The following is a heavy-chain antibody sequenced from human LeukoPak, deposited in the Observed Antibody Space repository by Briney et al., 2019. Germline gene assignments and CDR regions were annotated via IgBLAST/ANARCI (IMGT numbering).Heavy chain of an antibody. V-gene: IGHV3-30*02. CDR3: AKDVDYDSSGYWGYYFDY. D-gene: IGHD3-22*01. J-gene: IGHJ4*02. Sequence: GGSLRLSCAASGFTFSSYGMHWVRQAPGKGLEWVAVIWYDGSNKYYADSVKGRFTISRDNSKNTLYLQMNSLRAEDTAVYYCAKDVDYDSSGYWGYYFDYWGQGTLVTVSS. CDR1: GFTFSSYG. CDR2: IWYDGSNK.